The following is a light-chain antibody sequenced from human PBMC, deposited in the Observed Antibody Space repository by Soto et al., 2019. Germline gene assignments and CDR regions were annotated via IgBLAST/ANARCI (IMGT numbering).Light chain of an antibody. CDR3: QQYNNWPPIT. CDR1: QSVSSNY. V-gene: IGKV3-20*01. Sequence: EIVLTQSPGTLSLSPGERATLSCRASQSVSSNYLAWYQQRPGQAPRLLIYGASSRATGIPDRFSGSGSGTEFNLTISSLQSEDFGVYYCQQYNNWPPITFGQGTRLEIK. CDR2: GAS. J-gene: IGKJ5*01.